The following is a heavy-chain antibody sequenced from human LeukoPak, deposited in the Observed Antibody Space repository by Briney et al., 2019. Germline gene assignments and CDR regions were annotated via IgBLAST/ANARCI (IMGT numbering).Heavy chain of an antibody. CDR2: IYHSGST. D-gene: IGHD4-17*01. Sequence: PSQTLSLTCAVSGDSISSGGYSWSWIRQPPGKGLEWIGYIYHSGSTNYNPSLKSRVTISVDTSKNQFSLKLSSVTAADTAVYYCANSQRDYALRHFDYWGQGTLVTVSS. CDR1: GDSISSGGYS. V-gene: IGHV4-30-2*01. CDR3: ANSQRDYALRHFDY. J-gene: IGHJ4*02.